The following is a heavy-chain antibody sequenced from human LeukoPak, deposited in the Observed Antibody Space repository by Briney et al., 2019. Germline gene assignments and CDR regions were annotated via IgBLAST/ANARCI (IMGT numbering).Heavy chain of an antibody. Sequence: PGRSLRLSCAASGFTFSSYAMHWVRQAPGKGLEWVAVISYDGSNKYYADSVKGRFTISRDNSKNTLYLQMNSLRAEDTAVYYCARDGDIVVVPAAIGGYYFDYWGQGTLVTVSS. D-gene: IGHD2-2*01. CDR3: ARDGDIVVVPAAIGGYYFDY. J-gene: IGHJ4*02. V-gene: IGHV3-30-3*01. CDR2: ISYDGSNK. CDR1: GFTFSSYA.